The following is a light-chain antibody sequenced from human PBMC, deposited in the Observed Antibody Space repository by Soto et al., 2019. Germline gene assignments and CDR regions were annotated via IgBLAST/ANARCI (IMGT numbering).Light chain of an antibody. CDR3: QHYSSYPWT. V-gene: IGKV1-5*01. Sequence: DIQMTQSPSTLSAPIGDRVTITCRASQTINNWLAWYQQKPGKAPNLLIYHASNLENWVLSRFSGSAFGTEFILTISSLQPDEFAAYYCQHYSSYPWTFGQGTKVEIK. J-gene: IGKJ1*01. CDR1: QTINNW. CDR2: HAS.